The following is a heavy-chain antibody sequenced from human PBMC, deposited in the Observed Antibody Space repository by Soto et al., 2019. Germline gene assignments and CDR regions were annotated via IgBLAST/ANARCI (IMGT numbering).Heavy chain of an antibody. D-gene: IGHD6-13*01. Sequence: GGSLRLSCAASGFTFSDYYMTWVRQAPGMRLESVAGIGGSGRNTYYADSVKGRFTISRDNSKNTLFLQMNSLRDEDTAIYYCAKDGLSDSPSAIDYWGQGTRVTVSS. CDR3: AKDGLSDSPSAIDY. V-gene: IGHV3-23*01. J-gene: IGHJ4*02. CDR2: IGGSGRNT. CDR1: GFTFSDYY.